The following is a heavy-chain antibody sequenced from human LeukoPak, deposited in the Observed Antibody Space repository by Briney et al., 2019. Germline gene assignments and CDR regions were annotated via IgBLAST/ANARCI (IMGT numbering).Heavy chain of an antibody. Sequence: GGSLRLSCAASGFTFSSYGMSWVRQAPGKGLEWVSAISGSGGATYYADSVKGRFTISRDNSKNTLYLQMNSLRAEDTAVYYCASRSGYSHGQFDHWGQGTLVTVSS. D-gene: IGHD5-18*01. CDR1: GFTFSSYG. CDR2: ISGSGGAT. V-gene: IGHV3-23*01. CDR3: ASRSGYSHGQFDH. J-gene: IGHJ4*02.